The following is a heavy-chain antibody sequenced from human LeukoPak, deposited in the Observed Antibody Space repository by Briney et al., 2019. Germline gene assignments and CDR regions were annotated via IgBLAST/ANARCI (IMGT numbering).Heavy chain of an antibody. Sequence: ASVKVSFKASGYTFTSYYMHWVRQATGQGLEWMGWMNPNSGNTGYAQKFQGRVTITRNTSISTAYMELSSLRSEDTAVYYCAREGNYFAFDIWGQGTMVTVSS. V-gene: IGHV1-8*03. J-gene: IGHJ3*02. CDR2: MNPNSGNT. D-gene: IGHD1-7*01. CDR3: AREGNYFAFDI. CDR1: GYTFTSYY.